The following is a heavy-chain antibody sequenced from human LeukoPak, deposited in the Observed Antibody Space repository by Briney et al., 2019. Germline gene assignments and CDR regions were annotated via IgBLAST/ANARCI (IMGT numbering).Heavy chain of an antibody. D-gene: IGHD3-22*01. CDR1: GGSISSSSYY. J-gene: IGHJ1*01. V-gene: IGHV4-39*01. CDR2: IYYSGST. CDR3: ARHSCYYDSSGYYCPFQH. Sequence: PSETLSLTCTVSGGSISSSSYYWGWIRQPPGKGLEWIGSIYYSGSTYYNPSLKSRVTISVDTSKNQFSLKLSSVTAADTAVYYCARHSCYYDSSGYYCPFQHWGQGTLVTVSS.